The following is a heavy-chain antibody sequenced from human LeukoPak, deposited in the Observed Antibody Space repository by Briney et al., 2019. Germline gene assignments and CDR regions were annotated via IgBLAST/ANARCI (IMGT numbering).Heavy chain of an antibody. Sequence: SETLSLTCAVYGGSFSGYYWSRIRQPAGKGLEWIGRIYTSGSTNYNPSLKSRVTISVDTSKNQFSLKLSSVTAADTAVYYCARRGDYFDYWGQGTLVTVSS. CDR3: ARRGDYFDY. CDR2: IYTSGST. CDR1: GGSFSGYY. V-gene: IGHV4-59*10. J-gene: IGHJ4*02.